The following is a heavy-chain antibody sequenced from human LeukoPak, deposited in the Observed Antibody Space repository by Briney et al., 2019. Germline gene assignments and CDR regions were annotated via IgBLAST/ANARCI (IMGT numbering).Heavy chain of an antibody. Sequence: SVKVSCKASGGTFSSYAISWVRQAPGQGLEWMGRIIPILGIANYAQKFQGRVTITADKSTSTAYMELSSLRSEDTAVYYCARDRGPYYYDSSGNADYWGQGTLVTVSS. D-gene: IGHD3-22*01. V-gene: IGHV1-69*04. CDR2: IIPILGIA. J-gene: IGHJ4*02. CDR1: GGTFSSYA. CDR3: ARDRGPYYYDSSGNADY.